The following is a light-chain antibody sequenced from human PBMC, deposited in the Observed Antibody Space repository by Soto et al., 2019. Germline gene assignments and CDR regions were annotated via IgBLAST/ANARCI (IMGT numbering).Light chain of an antibody. CDR3: SSFTSSSTRV. V-gene: IGLV2-14*01. J-gene: IGLJ1*01. CDR1: SSDVGGYNY. CDR2: DVS. Sequence: QSVLTQPASVSGSPGQSITISCTGTSSDVGGYNYVSWYQQHPDKAPKLMIYDVSNRPSGVPNRFSGSKSGNTASLTISGLQAEDEADYYCSSFTSSSTRVFGTGTKLTVL.